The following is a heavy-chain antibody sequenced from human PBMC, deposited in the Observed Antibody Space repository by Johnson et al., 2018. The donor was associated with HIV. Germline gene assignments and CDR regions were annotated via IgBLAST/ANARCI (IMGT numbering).Heavy chain of an antibody. CDR3: AKALRIFGSGVKEAFDI. J-gene: IGHJ3*02. Sequence: VQLVESGGGLVQPGRSLRLSCAASGFTFDDYAMHWVRQAPGKGLEWVSGISGSGGSTFYADSVKGRFTISRDNSKNTLYLQMNSLRAEDTAVYYCAKALRIFGSGVKEAFDIWGQGTMVTVSS. V-gene: IGHV3-9*01. CDR1: GFTFDDYA. CDR2: ISGSGGST. D-gene: IGHD3-10*01.